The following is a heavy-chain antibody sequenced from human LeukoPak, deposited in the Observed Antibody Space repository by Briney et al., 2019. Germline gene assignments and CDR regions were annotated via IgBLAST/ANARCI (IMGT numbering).Heavy chain of an antibody. J-gene: IGHJ5*02. CDR1: GFTVSSNY. CDR2: IYSGGST. CDR3: ARGTVTAILSTPGNWFDP. Sequence: GGSLRLSCAASGFTVSSNYMSWVRQAPGKGLEWVSVIYSGGSTYYADSVKGRFTISRDNSKNTPYLQMNSLRAEDTAVYYCARGTVTAILSTPGNWFDPWGQGTLVTVSS. D-gene: IGHD2-21*02. V-gene: IGHV3-66*01.